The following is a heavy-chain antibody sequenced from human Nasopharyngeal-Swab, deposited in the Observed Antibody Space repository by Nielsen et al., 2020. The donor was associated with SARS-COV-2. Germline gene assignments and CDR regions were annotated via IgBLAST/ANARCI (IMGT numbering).Heavy chain of an antibody. CDR1: GDSMITNS. CDR3: ARGGYDYWFGHPFDP. J-gene: IGHJ5*02. CDR2: IYYNGRT. V-gene: IGHV4-59*08. D-gene: IGHD3-3*01. Sequence: SETLSLTCTVSGDSMITNSWIWIRQPPGKGLEWIGYIYYNGRTNYTPSLKSRVTVSLDTSRNQFSLKLDSVTAADTAVYFCARGGYDYWFGHPFDPWGQGTLVTVSS.